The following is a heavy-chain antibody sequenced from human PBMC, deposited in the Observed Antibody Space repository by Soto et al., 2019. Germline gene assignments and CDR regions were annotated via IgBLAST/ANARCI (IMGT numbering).Heavy chain of an antibody. V-gene: IGHV4-31*03. CDR1: GGSISSGGYY. Sequence: QVQLQESGPGLVKPSQTLSLTCTVSGGSISSGGYYWIWIRQHPGKGLEWIGYIYYSGSTYYNPSLKSRVTISVDTSKNQFSLKLSSVTAADTAVYYCARDSIAAAGTGFDPWGQGTLVTVSS. J-gene: IGHJ5*02. CDR3: ARDSIAAAGTGFDP. D-gene: IGHD6-13*01. CDR2: IYYSGST.